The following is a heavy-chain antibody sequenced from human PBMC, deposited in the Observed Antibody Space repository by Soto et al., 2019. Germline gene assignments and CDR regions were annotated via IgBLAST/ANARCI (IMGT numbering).Heavy chain of an antibody. V-gene: IGHV4-59*12. CDR3: ARLRRPPSFDY. J-gene: IGHJ4*02. Sequence: SETLSLTCTVSGGSISSYYWSWIRQPPGKGLEWIGYIYYSGSTNYNPSLKSRVTISVDTSKNQFSLKLSSLTAADTVVYYCARLRRPPSFDYWGQGTLVTVSS. CDR2: IYYSGST. D-gene: IGHD4-17*01. CDR1: GGSISSYY.